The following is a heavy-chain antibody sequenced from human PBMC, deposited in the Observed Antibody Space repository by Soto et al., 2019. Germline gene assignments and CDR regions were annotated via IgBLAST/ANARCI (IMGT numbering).Heavy chain of an antibody. D-gene: IGHD3-16*01. J-gene: IGHJ6*03. CDR2: IYYSGST. V-gene: IGHV4-61*03. CDR1: GGSISSGTSY. Sequence: SETLSLTCTVSGGSISSGTSYWSWIRQPPGKGLQWIGYIYYSGSTDYNPSLKSRVAISVDASKTHFSLRLNSVTAADAAVYYCATYDSPYYYMDVWGKGTTVTVSS. CDR3: ATYDSPYYYMDV.